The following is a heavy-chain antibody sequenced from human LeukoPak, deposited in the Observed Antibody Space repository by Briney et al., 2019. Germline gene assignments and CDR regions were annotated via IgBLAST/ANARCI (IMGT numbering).Heavy chain of an antibody. CDR1: GGSFSSYY. V-gene: IGHV4-34*01. Sequence: SETLSLTCAVYGGSFSSYYWTWIRQPPGNGLEWIAEINHSGSTNYNPSLKSRVTISVDTSKNQFSLKLSSVTAADTAVYYCARANLTHTYYFDYWGQGTLVTVSS. D-gene: IGHD4/OR15-4a*01. J-gene: IGHJ4*02. CDR3: ARANLTHTYYFDY. CDR2: INHSGST.